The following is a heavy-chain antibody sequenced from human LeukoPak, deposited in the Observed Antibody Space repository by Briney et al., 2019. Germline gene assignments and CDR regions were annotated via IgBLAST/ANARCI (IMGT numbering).Heavy chain of an antibody. D-gene: IGHD6-13*01. J-gene: IGHJ5*02. CDR1: GGSISSYY. Sequence: SETLSLTCTVSGGSISSYYWSWIRQPPGKGLEWIGRIYTSGSTNYNPSLKSRVTMSVDTSKNQFSLKLSSVTAADTAVYYCAREASYSSSQFDPWGQGTLVTVSS. V-gene: IGHV4-4*07. CDR2: IYTSGST. CDR3: AREASYSSSQFDP.